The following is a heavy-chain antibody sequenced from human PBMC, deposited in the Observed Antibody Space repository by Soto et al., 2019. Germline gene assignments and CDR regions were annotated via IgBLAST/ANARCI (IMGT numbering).Heavy chain of an antibody. CDR1: GYSFTSYW. CDR2: IYPSDSYT. CDR3: ARLEYSSSSWDFDY. V-gene: IGHV5-10-1*01. J-gene: IGHJ4*02. Sequence: PGESLKISCKGSGYSFTSYWISWVRQMPGEGMEWMGMIYPSDSYTTYSPSFKGHVTISADKSISTASLQWSSLKASDTAVDYCARLEYSSSSWDFDYWGQGTLVTVSS. D-gene: IGHD6-6*01.